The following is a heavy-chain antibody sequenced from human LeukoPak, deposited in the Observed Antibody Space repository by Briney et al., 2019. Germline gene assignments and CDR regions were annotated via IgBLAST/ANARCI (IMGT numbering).Heavy chain of an antibody. CDR1: GSTFTSYW. Sequence: GGSLRLSCAASGSTFTSYWMTWVRQAPGKGLEWVANIKQDGSEKYYVDSVKGRFTISRDNAKNSLYLQMNSLRAEDTAVYYCARKGGATTYGYYYYYMDVWGKGTTVTISS. CDR2: IKQDGSEK. D-gene: IGHD1-26*01. J-gene: IGHJ6*03. V-gene: IGHV3-7*01. CDR3: ARKGGATTYGYYYYYMDV.